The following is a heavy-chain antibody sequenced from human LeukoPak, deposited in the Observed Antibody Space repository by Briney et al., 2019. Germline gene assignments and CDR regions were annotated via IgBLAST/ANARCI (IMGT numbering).Heavy chain of an antibody. D-gene: IGHD6-19*01. V-gene: IGHV4-4*02. Sequence: SGTLSLTCGVSCDSISSGNYWNWVRQPPGKGLEWIGDIYQSGITNYNPSLKSRVTMSVDKSKNEFSLKLDSVTAADTAVYYCARDPRPRGGWFYFDYWGQGILVTVSS. CDR1: CDSISSGNY. CDR2: IYQSGIT. J-gene: IGHJ4*02. CDR3: ARDPRPRGGWFYFDY.